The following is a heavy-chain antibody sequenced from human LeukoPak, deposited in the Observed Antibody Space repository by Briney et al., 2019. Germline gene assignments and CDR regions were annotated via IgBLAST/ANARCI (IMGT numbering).Heavy chain of an antibody. J-gene: IGHJ5*02. D-gene: IGHD3-3*02. V-gene: IGHV4-4*09. CDR3: ARHFKHVRSGSQHWFDL. Sequence: SETLSLTCTVSGGSITSYYWSWIRQPPGKGLEWIGFIYSSGSNNYNPSLRRRLTISVDTSKNQFSLKLNSVPAADTAVYYCARHFKHVRSGSQHWFDLWGQGTLVTVSS. CDR1: GGSITSYY. CDR2: IYSSGSN.